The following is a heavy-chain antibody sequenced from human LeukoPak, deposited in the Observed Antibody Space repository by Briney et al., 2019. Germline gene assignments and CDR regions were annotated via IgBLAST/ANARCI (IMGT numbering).Heavy chain of an antibody. D-gene: IGHD6-19*01. CDR3: ARDRITVTGPYNWFDP. CDR1: GFTFCNYE. Sequence: GGSLRLSCGASGFTFCNYEMIWARQAPGEGLECVSYISRSGDITEYTDSVKGPFTISRDNAKNSLYLQKNSLRVQDTAFYYCARDRITVTGPYNWFDPWGKETLVTVSS. CDR2: ISRSGDIT. V-gene: IGHV3-48*03. J-gene: IGHJ5*02.